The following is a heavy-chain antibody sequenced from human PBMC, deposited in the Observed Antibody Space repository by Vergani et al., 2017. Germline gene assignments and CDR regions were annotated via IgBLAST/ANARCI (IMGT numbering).Heavy chain of an antibody. D-gene: IGHD3-10*01. CDR3: VRDSWRSDLRGVYWFDT. CDR1: GASVSRGTYY. V-gene: IGHV4-61*02. J-gene: IGHJ5*02. CDR2: MYTSGHT. Sequence: QVQLQESGPGLLKPSQTLSLTRTVSGASVSRGTYYWTWIRQPAGKKLEWIVRMYTSGHTIYNPSLESRVTMSVDTSKNQFSLKMISMTAADTAVYYCVRDSWRSDLRGVYWFDTWGQGTLVSVSS.